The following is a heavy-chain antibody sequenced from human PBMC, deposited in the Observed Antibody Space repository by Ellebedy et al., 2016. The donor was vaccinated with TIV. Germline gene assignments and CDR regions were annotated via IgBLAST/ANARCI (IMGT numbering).Heavy chain of an antibody. CDR2: IKLDGSDK. V-gene: IGHV3-7*03. CDR1: GFTFSSHW. Sequence: GGSLRLXXAASGFTFSSHWMSWVRQAPGKGLEWVANIKLDGSDKYYVDSVKGRFTISRDNAENSLYLQMNGLRAEDTAVYYCVRGGGPFDYWGQGTLVTVSS. D-gene: IGHD1-26*01. J-gene: IGHJ4*02. CDR3: VRGGGPFDY.